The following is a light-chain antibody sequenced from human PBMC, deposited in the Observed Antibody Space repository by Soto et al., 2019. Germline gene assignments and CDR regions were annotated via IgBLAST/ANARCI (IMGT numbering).Light chain of an antibody. V-gene: IGLV2-14*01. CDR3: SSYTSSSTVV. J-gene: IGLJ2*01. CDR1: SSDVGGYNY. Sequence: QSALTQPASVSGSPGQSITISCTGTSSDVGGYNYVSWYQQHPGKAPKLMIYDLSNRPSGVSNRFSGYKSGNTASLTISGLQAEDEAAYYCSSYTSSSTVVFGGGTKLTVL. CDR2: DLS.